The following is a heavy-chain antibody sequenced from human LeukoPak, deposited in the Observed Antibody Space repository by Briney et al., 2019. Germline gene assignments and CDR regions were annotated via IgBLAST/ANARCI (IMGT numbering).Heavy chain of an antibody. CDR2: INPNSGGT. CDR1: GYTFTGYY. J-gene: IGHJ4*02. Sequence: ASVKVSCKASGYTFTGYYMHWVRQAPGQGLEWMGWINPNSGGTNYAQKFQGWVTMTRDTSISTAYMELSRLRSDDTAVYYCARSLRSYDSSGYYPMKYWGQGTLVTVSS. V-gene: IGHV1-2*04. D-gene: IGHD3-22*01. CDR3: ARSLRSYDSSGYYPMKY.